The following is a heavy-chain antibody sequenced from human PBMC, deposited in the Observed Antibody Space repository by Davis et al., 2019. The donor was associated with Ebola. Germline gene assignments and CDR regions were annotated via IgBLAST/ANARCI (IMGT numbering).Heavy chain of an antibody. CDR1: GYSISSGYY. CDR3: ARAAAREIQH. V-gene: IGHV4-38-2*02. Sequence: PSETLSLTCTVSGYSISSGYYWGWIRQPPGKGLEWIGSIYHSGSTYYNPSLKSRVTISVDTSKNQFSLKLSSVTAADTAVYYCARAAAREIQHWGQGTLVTVSS. CDR2: IYHSGST. J-gene: IGHJ1*01. D-gene: IGHD6-13*01.